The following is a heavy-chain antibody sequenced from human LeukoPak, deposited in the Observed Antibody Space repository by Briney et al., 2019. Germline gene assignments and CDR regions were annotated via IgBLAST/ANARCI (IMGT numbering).Heavy chain of an antibody. CDR1: GYTFTSYY. V-gene: IGHV1-46*01. J-gene: IGHJ6*02. D-gene: IGHD3-10*01. CDR2: INPSGGRT. CDR3: ARGGSGSYYHYGMDV. Sequence: ASVKVSCTASGYTFTSYYMHWVRQAPGQGLEWMGIINPSGGRTSYAQKFQGRVTMTRDTSTSTVYMELSSLRSEDTAVYYCARGGSGSYYHYGMDVWGQGTTVTVSS.